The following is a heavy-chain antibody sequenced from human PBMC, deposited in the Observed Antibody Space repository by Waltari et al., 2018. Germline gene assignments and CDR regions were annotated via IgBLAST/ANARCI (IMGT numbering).Heavy chain of an antibody. V-gene: IGHV4-59*01. CDR3: AREAKSWGVGDYYYYYMDV. Sequence: QVQLQESGPGLVKPSETLSLTCTVSGGSISSYYWSWIRQPPGKGLEWIGYIYYSGSNSYNPALKSRVNIAVDTSKNQFSLKLSSVTAADTAVYYCAREAKSWGVGDYYYYYMDVWGKGTTVTVSS. D-gene: IGHD3-16*01. CDR1: GGSISSYY. CDR2: IYYSGSN. J-gene: IGHJ6*03.